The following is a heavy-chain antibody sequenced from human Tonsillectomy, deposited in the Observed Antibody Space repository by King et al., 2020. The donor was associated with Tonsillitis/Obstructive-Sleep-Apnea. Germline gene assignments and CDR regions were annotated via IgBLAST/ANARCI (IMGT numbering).Heavy chain of an antibody. CDR1: GGSFSGYY. D-gene: IGHD3-16*01. J-gene: IGHJ6*02. Sequence: VQLPQWGAGLLKPSETLSLTCTVYGGSFSGYYWSWIRQPPGKGLEWIGEIDHSGSTNHNPSLKSRVTISVDTSNNQFSLKLSSVTAADTAVYYCARLGDYYYYGMDVWGQGTTVTVSS. V-gene: IGHV4-34*01. CDR2: IDHSGST. CDR3: ARLGDYYYYGMDV.